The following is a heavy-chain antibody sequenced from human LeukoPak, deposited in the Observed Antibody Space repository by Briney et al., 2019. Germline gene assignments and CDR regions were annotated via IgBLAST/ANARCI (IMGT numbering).Heavy chain of an antibody. CDR3: ASQYSEELRYA. V-gene: IGHV7-4-1*02. CDR2: INTNTGNP. Sequence: ASVKVSCKASGYTFTSYDINWVRQATGQGLEWMGWINTNTGNPTYAQGFTGRFVFSLDTSVSTAYLQISSLKAEDTAVYYCASQYSEELRYAWGQGTLVTVSS. J-gene: IGHJ4*02. CDR1: GYTFTSYD. D-gene: IGHD3-9*01.